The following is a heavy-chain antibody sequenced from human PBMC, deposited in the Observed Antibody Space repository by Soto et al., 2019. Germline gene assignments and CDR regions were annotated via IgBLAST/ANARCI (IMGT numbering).Heavy chain of an antibody. CDR3: ARGVGGYSPPDY. CDR2: IYYSGST. J-gene: IGHJ4*02. CDR1: GGSISSYY. Sequence: SETLSLTCTVSGGSISSYYWSWIRQPPGKGLEWIGYIYYSGSTNYNPSLKSRVTISVDTSKNQFSLKLSSVTAADTAVYYCARGVGGYSPPDYWGQGTLVTVSS. V-gene: IGHV4-59*01. D-gene: IGHD5-18*01.